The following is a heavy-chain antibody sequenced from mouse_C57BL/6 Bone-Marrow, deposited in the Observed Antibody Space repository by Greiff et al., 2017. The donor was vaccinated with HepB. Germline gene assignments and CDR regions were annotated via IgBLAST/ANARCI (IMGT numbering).Heavy chain of an antibody. D-gene: IGHD1-1*01. CDR3: APLLLRENFDV. Sequence: VQLQQSGAELVKPGASVKLSCKASGYTFTSYWMQWVKQRPGQGLEWIGEIDPSDSYTNYNQKFKGKATLTVDTSSSTAYMQLSSLTSEDSAVYYCAPLLLRENFDVWGTGTTVTVSS. CDR2: IDPSDSYT. V-gene: IGHV1-50*01. J-gene: IGHJ1*03. CDR1: GYTFTSYW.